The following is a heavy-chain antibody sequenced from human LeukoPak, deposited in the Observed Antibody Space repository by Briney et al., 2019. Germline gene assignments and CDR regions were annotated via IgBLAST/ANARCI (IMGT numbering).Heavy chain of an antibody. CDR2: ISYSGTT. V-gene: IGHV4-59*08. CDR3: ARHGSGTSLALYP. J-gene: IGHJ5*02. CDR1: GGSMSSYY. Sequence: PSETLSLTCTVSGGSMSSYYWSWIRLSPGKGLEWVGYISYSGTTNYNPSLKSRVTISLGTSKNRFSLNLTSVTAADTAVYYCARHGSGTSLALYPWGQGTLVTVSS. D-gene: IGHD3-10*01.